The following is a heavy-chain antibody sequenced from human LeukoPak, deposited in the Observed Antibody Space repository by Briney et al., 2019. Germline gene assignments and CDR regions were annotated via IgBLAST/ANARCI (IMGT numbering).Heavy chain of an antibody. CDR1: GYSISSGYY. CDR2: IYHSGST. D-gene: IGHD3-3*01. Sequence: PSETLSLTCTVSGYSISSGYYWGWIRQPPGKGLEWIGSIYHSGSTYYNPSLKSRVTISVDTSKNQFSLKLSSVTAADTAVYYCARDKRPKTSDYDFWSGYYGGNWFDPWGQGTLVTVSS. J-gene: IGHJ5*02. V-gene: IGHV4-38-2*02. CDR3: ARDKRPKTSDYDFWSGYYGGNWFDP.